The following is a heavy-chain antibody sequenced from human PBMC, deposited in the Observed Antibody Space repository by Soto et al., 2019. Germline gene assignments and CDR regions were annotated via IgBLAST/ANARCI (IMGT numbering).Heavy chain of an antibody. Sequence: QVQLVQSGAEVKKPGSSVKVSCKASGGTFSSYAISWVRQAPGQGLEWMGGIIPIFGTANYAQKLQGRVTITADESTSPASVELSRLRSEETGVYYCATRAPHYYYDSSGYYSFAYWGQGTLVTVSS. D-gene: IGHD3-22*01. CDR1: GGTFSSYA. V-gene: IGHV1-69*01. CDR2: IIPIFGTA. CDR3: ATRAPHYYYDSSGYYSFAY. J-gene: IGHJ4*02.